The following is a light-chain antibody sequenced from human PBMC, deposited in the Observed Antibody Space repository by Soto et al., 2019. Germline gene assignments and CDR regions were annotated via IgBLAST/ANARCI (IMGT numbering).Light chain of an antibody. CDR1: QSVSSNY. V-gene: IGKV3-20*01. CDR3: QQYGSSPKT. CDR2: GAS. Sequence: ENVLTQSPGTLSLSPGERATLSCRASQSVSSNYLAWYQHKPGQAPRLLIYGASSRATGIPDRFSGSGSGTDFTLTISGLEPEDFAVYYCQQYGSSPKTFGQGTKVEIK. J-gene: IGKJ1*01.